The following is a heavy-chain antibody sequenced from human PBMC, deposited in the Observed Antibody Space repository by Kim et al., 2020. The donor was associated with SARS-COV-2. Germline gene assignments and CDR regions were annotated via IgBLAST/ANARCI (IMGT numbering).Heavy chain of an antibody. Sequence: GGSLRLSCEASGFTFTSYAMTWVRQDPGKGLEWVASIGITGGNTYYADSVKGRFTISRDNSRDTLFLHMNSLRAEDTAVYYCTKRTSGAWPFDYWGQGTLVTVSS. D-gene: IGHD2-2*01. CDR3: TKRTSGAWPFDY. CDR1: GFTFTSYA. J-gene: IGHJ4*02. CDR2: IGITGGNT. V-gene: IGHV3-23*01.